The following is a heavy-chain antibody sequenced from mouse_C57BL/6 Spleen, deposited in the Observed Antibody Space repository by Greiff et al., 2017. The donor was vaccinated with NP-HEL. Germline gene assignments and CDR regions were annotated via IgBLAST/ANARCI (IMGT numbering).Heavy chain of an antibody. CDR2: INPNNGGT. V-gene: IGHV1-26*01. J-gene: IGHJ4*01. Sequence: EVQLQQSGPELVKPGASVKISCKASGYTFTDYYMNWVKQSHGKSLEWIGDINPNNGGTSYNQKFKGKATLTVDKSSSTAYMELRSLTSEDSAVYYCARYELRGYGDYYAMDYWGQGTSVTVSS. CDR1: GYTFTDYY. D-gene: IGHD2-2*01. CDR3: ARYELRGYGDYYAMDY.